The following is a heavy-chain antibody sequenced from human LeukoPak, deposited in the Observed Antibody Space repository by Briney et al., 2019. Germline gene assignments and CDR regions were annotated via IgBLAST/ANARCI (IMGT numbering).Heavy chain of an antibody. Sequence: PGGSLRLSCAASGFTFSGYTMNWVRQAPGKGLEWVSYISSSSTIYYAGSVKGRFTMSRDNAKNSLYLQMNSLRDEDTAVYYCARAGYYDSSGQGFDYWGQGTLVTVSS. CDR3: ARAGYYDSSGQGFDY. D-gene: IGHD3-22*01. CDR2: ISSSSTI. V-gene: IGHV3-48*02. CDR1: GFTFSGYT. J-gene: IGHJ4*02.